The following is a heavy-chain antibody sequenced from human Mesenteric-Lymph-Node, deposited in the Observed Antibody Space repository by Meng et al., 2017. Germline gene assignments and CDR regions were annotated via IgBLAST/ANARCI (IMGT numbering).Heavy chain of an antibody. Sequence: LAGPAPGRGRPSAALSLTCSFSGGSTSTSGYYWGWIRQPPGKGLEWIGSIGHSGFTYYTPSLKSRVTVSIDTSKNQFSLKLSSVTAADTAVYYCARVGRGILEGWGQGTLVTVSS. V-gene: IGHV4-39*07. CDR3: ARVGRGILEG. D-gene: IGHD3-16*01. J-gene: IGHJ4*02. CDR2: IGHSGFT. CDR1: GGSTSTSGYY.